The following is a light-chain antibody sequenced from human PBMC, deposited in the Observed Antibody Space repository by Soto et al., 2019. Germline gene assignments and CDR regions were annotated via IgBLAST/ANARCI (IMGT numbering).Light chain of an antibody. CDR2: GSS. CDR3: QHTFNSPPWT. Sequence: DIHMTHSPSSLSASVGDTVTITCRASQNIDMYLNWYQQKPGKAPRVLISGSSNLQSGVPSRFSGSGSGTDFTLTISSLQSEDFASYFCQHTFNSPPWTFGQGNTVEVK. J-gene: IGKJ1*01. V-gene: IGKV1-39*01. CDR1: QNIDMY.